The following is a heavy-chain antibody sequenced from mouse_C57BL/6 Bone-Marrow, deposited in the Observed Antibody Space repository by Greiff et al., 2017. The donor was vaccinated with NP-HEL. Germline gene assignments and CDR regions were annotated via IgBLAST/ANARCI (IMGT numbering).Heavy chain of an antibody. CDR3: ARPLLLRSFAY. Sequence: EVQLVESGGGLVKPGGSLKLSCAASGFTFSDYGMHWVRQAPEKGLEWVAYISSGSSTIYYADTVKGRFTISRDNAKNTLFLQMTSLRSEETAMYYCARPLLLRSFAYWGQGTLVTVSA. D-gene: IGHD1-1*01. V-gene: IGHV5-17*01. CDR1: GFTFSDYG. J-gene: IGHJ3*01. CDR2: ISSGSSTI.